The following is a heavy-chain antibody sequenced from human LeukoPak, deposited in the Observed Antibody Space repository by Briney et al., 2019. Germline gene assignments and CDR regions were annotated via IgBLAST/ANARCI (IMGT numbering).Heavy chain of an antibody. D-gene: IGHD3-10*01. J-gene: IGHJ4*02. Sequence: SETLSLTCAVYGGSFSGYYWSWIRQPPGKGLEWIGEINHSGSTNYNPSLKSRVTIPVDTSKNQFSLKLSSVTAADTAVYYCARARGAYYGSGSYYPSSSYFDYWGQGTLVTVSS. CDR3: ARARGAYYGSGSYYPSSSYFDY. V-gene: IGHV4-34*01. CDR2: INHSGST. CDR1: GGSFSGYY.